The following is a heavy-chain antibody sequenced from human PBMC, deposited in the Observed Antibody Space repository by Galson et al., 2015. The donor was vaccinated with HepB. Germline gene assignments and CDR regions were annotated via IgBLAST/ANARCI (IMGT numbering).Heavy chain of an antibody. J-gene: IGHJ4*02. Sequence: SVKVSCKASGYTFTIYGISWVRQAPGQGLEWMGWISAYNGNTNYAQKLQGRVSLTTDTSTSTAYMELRSLRSDDTAVYYCARDDGDTAMIRDFDSGGQGDLVAVSS. CDR2: ISAYNGNT. CDR3: ARDDGDTAMIRDFDS. CDR1: GYTFTIYG. V-gene: IGHV1-18*01. D-gene: IGHD5-18*01.